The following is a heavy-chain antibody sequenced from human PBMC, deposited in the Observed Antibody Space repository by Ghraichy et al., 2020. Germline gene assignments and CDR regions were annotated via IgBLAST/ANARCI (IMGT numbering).Heavy chain of an antibody. CDR2: ISGSGGST. J-gene: IGHJ4*02. CDR3: AKDRWSYGSGTYFDY. Sequence: GGSLRLSCAASGFTFSSYAMSWVRQAPGKGLEWVSAISGSGGSTYYADSVKGRFTISRDNSKNTLYLQMNSLRAEDTAVYYCAKDRWSYGSGTYFDYWGQGTLVTVSS. V-gene: IGHV3-23*01. CDR1: GFTFSSYA. D-gene: IGHD3-10*01.